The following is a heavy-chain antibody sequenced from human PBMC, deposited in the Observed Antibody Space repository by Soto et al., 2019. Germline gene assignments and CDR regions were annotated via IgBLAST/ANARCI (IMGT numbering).Heavy chain of an antibody. V-gene: IGHV3-23*01. Sequence: GGSLRLSCAASGFTFSSFAMTWVRQAPGKGLEWVSAISDSGGSTYYADSVKGRFTISRDNSKNTLYLQVNSLRVEDTAVYYCAKDAYCSGGFCYYYHYGMDVWGQGTTVTVSS. D-gene: IGHD2-15*01. CDR2: ISDSGGST. CDR1: GFTFSSFA. J-gene: IGHJ6*02. CDR3: AKDAYCSGGFCYYYHYGMDV.